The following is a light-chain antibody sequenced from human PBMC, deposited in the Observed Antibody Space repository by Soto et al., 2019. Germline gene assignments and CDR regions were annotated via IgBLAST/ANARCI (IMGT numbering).Light chain of an antibody. Sequence: QSVLTQPASVSGSPRQSITISCTGTSSDVGAYDYVSWYQHHPGKAPKLMIFDVNNRPSGVSNRFSGSKSGNTASLTISGLQAEDEADYFCSSYTTSSTLPYVFGTGTKVTVL. CDR1: SSDVGAYDY. CDR2: DVN. CDR3: SSYTTSSTLPYV. V-gene: IGLV2-14*03. J-gene: IGLJ1*01.